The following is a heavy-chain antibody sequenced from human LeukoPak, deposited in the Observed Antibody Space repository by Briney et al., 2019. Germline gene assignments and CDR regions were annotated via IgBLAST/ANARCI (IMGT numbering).Heavy chain of an antibody. CDR3: ARDGSNWGTNY. CDR2: IYYSGST. D-gene: IGHD7-27*01. CDR1: GGSISSGGYY. J-gene: IGHJ4*02. V-gene: IGHV4-31*03. Sequence: SETLSLTCTVSGGSISSGGYYWSWIRQHPGRGLEWIGYIYYSGSTYYNPSLKSRVTISVDTSKNQFSLKLSSVTAADTAVYYCARDGSNWGTNYWGQGTLVTVSS.